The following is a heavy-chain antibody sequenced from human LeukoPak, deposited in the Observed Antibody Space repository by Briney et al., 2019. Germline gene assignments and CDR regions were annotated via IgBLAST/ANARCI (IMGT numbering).Heavy chain of an antibody. CDR2: MNPNSGNT. D-gene: IGHD5-18*01. Sequence: ASVKVPCKASGYTFTSYDINWVRQATGQGLEWMGWMNPNSGNTGYAQKFQGRVTMTRNTSISTAYMELSSLRSEDTAVYFCAHRDTTMVRVDYWGQGTLVTVSS. V-gene: IGHV1-8*01. CDR3: AHRDTTMVRVDY. J-gene: IGHJ4*02. CDR1: GYTFTSYD.